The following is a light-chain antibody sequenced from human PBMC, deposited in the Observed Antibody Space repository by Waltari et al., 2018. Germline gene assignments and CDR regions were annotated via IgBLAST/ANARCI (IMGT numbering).Light chain of an antibody. CDR3: QQYNNWPET. CDR1: QSIGSN. V-gene: IGKV3-15*01. CDR2: GAS. Sequence: DIVMTQSPATLSVSPGERATLSCRASQSIGSNLAWYQHKPGQAPRFLIYGASTRATGIPARFSGSGSGTEFTLTISSLQSADLAVYYCQQYNNWPETFGQGTKVEIK. J-gene: IGKJ1*01.